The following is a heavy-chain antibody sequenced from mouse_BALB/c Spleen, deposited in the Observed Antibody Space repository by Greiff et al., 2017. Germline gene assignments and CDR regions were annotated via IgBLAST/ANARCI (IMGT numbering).Heavy chain of an antibody. J-gene: IGHJ3*01. Sequence: QVQLQQSGAELMKPGASVKISCKATGYTFSSYWIVWVKPRPGHGLEWIGEILHGSGSTNYNEKFKGKATFTADSSSNTAYMQLSRLTSEDSAVYYCARGEVRRGPWFAYWGQGTLVTVSA. CDR2: ILHGSGST. CDR3: ARGEVRRGPWFAY. V-gene: IGHV1-9*01. CDR1: GYTFSSYW. D-gene: IGHD2-14*01.